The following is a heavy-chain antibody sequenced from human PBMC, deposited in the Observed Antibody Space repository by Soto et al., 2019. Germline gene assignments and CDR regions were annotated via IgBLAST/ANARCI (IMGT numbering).Heavy chain of an antibody. CDR3: AKGSLYGYSRPEGYLQH. CDR1: GFTFDDYS. Sequence: GGSLRLSCAASGFTFDDYSMHWVRQAPGKGLEWVSGISWNSGSIGYADSVKGRFTISRDNAKNSLYLQMNSLRAEDTALYYCAKGSLYGYSRPEGYLQHWGQGTLVTVSS. J-gene: IGHJ1*01. V-gene: IGHV3-9*01. D-gene: IGHD6-13*01. CDR2: ISWNSGSI.